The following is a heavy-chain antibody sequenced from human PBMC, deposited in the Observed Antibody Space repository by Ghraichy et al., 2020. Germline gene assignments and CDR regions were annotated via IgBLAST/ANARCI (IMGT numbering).Heavy chain of an antibody. CDR1: GFTFSNYW. D-gene: IGHD3-22*01. CDR3: ARLDNSGYFHCDC. J-gene: IGHJ4*02. V-gene: IGHV3-7*03. Sequence: GGSLRLSCAASGFTFSNYWMSWVRQAPGKGLEWVANIKQGGSEKHYVDSVKGRFTVSRDDAKNSLYLQMNSLTVEDTAVYFCARLDNSGYFHCDCWGQGTLVTVSS. CDR2: IKQGGSEK.